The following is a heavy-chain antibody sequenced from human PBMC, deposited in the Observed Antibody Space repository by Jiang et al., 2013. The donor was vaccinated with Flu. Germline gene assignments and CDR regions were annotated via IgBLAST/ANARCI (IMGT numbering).Heavy chain of an antibody. CDR1: GLTFSSFG. Sequence: VQLVESGGGVVQPGRSLRLSCADSGLTFSSFGMHWVRQAPGKGLEWVAAIWYDGSNKYYADSVKGRFTISRDNSKNALFLQMNSLRVEDTAVYYCARGRVGYGDFSGMDVWGQGTTVTVSS. J-gene: IGHJ6*02. CDR3: ARGRVGYGDFSGMDV. CDR2: IWYDGSNK. D-gene: IGHD4-17*01. V-gene: IGHV3-33*08.